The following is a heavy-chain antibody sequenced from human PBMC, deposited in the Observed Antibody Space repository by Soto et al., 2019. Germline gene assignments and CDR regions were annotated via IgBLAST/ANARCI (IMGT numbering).Heavy chain of an antibody. J-gene: IGHJ4*02. Sequence: QVQLQESGPGLVKPSETLSLTCSVSGASISSYSWSWIRQPPGKGLEWIGYIHSSGNTNYSPSLNSRVSVSVDTSKNRLSLKLSSVTAADTAVYYCARQGEYCSTTSCYGNDYWGQGTLVIVSS. V-gene: IGHV4-59*08. CDR1: GASISSYS. CDR2: IHSSGNT. CDR3: ARQGEYCSTTSCYGNDY. D-gene: IGHD2-2*01.